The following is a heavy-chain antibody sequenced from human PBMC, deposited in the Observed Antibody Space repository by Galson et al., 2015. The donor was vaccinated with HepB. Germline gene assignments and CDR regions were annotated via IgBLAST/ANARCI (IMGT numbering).Heavy chain of an antibody. Sequence: SCKASGYTFTGYYMHWVRQAPGQGLEWMGRINPNSGGTNYAQKFQGRVTMTRDTSISTAYMELSRLRSDDTAVYYCARDKVDIVANCYYYYMDVSGKGTTVAGSS. V-gene: IGHV1-2*06. D-gene: IGHD5-12*01. CDR1: GYTFTGYY. CDR3: ARDKVDIVANCYYYYMDV. J-gene: IGHJ6*03. CDR2: INPNSGGT.